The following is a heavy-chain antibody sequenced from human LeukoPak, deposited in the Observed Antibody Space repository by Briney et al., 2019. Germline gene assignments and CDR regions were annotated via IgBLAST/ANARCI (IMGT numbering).Heavy chain of an antibody. CDR3: ARDRHSGRVNWFDP. CDR2: IYYSGST. D-gene: IGHD1-26*01. J-gene: IGHJ5*02. CDR1: GGSISSYY. V-gene: IGHV4-59*01. Sequence: SETLSLTCTVSGGSISSYYWSWIRQPPGKGLEWIGYIYYSGSTNYNPSLKSRVTISVDTSKNQFSLKLSSVTAADTAVYYCARDRHSGRVNWFDPWGQGTLVTVSS.